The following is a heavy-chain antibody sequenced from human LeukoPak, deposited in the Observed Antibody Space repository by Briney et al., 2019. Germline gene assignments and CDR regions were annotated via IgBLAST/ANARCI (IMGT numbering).Heavy chain of an antibody. Sequence: PGESLKISCKGSGYSFTSYWIGWVRQMPGKGLEWMGMIYPGDSDTRYSPSFQGQVTISADKSISTAYLQWSSLKASDTAMYYCARSPGDIVVVPAAIFDYNWFDPWGQGTLVTVSS. V-gene: IGHV5-51*01. CDR2: IYPGDSDT. CDR1: GYSFTSYW. D-gene: IGHD2-2*01. CDR3: ARSPGDIVVVPAAIFDYNWFDP. J-gene: IGHJ5*02.